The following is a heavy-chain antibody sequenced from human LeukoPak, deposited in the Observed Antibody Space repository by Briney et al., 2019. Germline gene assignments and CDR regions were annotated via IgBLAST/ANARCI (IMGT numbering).Heavy chain of an antibody. CDR2: INHSGST. Sequence: SETLSLTCAVYGGSFSGYYWSWIRQPPGKGLEWIGEINHSGSTNYNPSLKSRVTMSVDASKNQFSLKLSSATAADTAVYYCARDRYYYDTSGYPNWFDPWGQGTLVTVSS. CDR3: ARDRYYYDTSGYPNWFDP. J-gene: IGHJ5*02. V-gene: IGHV4-34*01. CDR1: GGSFSGYY. D-gene: IGHD3-22*01.